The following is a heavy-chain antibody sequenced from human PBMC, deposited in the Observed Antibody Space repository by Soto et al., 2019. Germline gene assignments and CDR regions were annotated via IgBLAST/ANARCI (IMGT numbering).Heavy chain of an antibody. CDR3: ARVGIVVVVAARDAFDI. D-gene: IGHD2-15*01. V-gene: IGHV4-31*03. Sequence: QVQLQESGPGLVKPSQTLSLTCTVSGGSISSGCYYWSWIRQHPGKGLEWIGYIYYSGSTYYNPSLKSRVTISVDTSKNQFSLKLSSVTAADTAVYYCARVGIVVVVAARDAFDIWGQGTMVTVSS. CDR1: GGSISSGCYY. CDR2: IYYSGST. J-gene: IGHJ3*02.